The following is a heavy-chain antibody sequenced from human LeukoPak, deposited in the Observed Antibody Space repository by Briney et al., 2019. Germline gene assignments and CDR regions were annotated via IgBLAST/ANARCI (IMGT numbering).Heavy chain of an antibody. J-gene: IGHJ5*02. CDR2: INHSGST. CDR3: ARVKYSSGSDYNYRNNWSDP. CDR1: GGSFRGYY. V-gene: IGHV4-34*01. Sequence: SETLSLTCAVYGGSFRGYYWSWIRQPPGKGLEWIGEINHSGSTNYNPSLKSRVTISVDTSKNQFFLKLSFVTAADTAVYYCARVKYSSGSDYNYRNNWSDPWGQGTLVTVSS. D-gene: IGHD3-10*01.